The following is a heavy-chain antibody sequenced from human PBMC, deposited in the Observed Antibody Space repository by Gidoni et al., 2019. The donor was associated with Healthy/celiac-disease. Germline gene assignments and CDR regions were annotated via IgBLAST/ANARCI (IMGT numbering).Heavy chain of an antibody. CDR2: INSDGSST. CDR1: GFTFSSYW. D-gene: IGHD6-13*01. J-gene: IGHJ2*01. Sequence: EVQLVESGGGLVQPGGSLRLSCAASGFTFSSYWMHWVRQAPGKGLVWVSRINSDGSSTSYADSVKGRFTISRDNAKNTLYLQMNSLRAEDTAVYYCALPFSIAAAGGDWYFDLWGRGTLVTVSS. CDR3: ALPFSIAAAGGDWYFDL. V-gene: IGHV3-74*01.